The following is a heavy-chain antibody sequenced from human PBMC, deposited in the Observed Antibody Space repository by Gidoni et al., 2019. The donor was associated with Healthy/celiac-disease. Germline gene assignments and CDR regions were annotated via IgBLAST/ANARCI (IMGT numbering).Heavy chain of an antibody. CDR2: ISWNSGSI. V-gene: IGHV3-9*01. D-gene: IGHD4-17*01. Sequence: EVQLVESGGGLVQPGRSLRLSWAASGFTFADYAMHWVRQAPGKGLEWVSGISWNSGSIGYADSVKGRFTISRVNAKNSLYLQMNSLRAEDTALYYCAKDRGGGYGDYPAEGMDVWGQGTTVTVSS. J-gene: IGHJ6*02. CDR1: GFTFADYA. CDR3: AKDRGGGYGDYPAEGMDV.